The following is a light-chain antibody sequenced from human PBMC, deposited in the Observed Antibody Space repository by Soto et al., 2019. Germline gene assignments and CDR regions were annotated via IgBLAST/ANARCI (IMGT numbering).Light chain of an antibody. CDR3: CSYTSIITF. CDR2: EVS. CDR1: SSVVGTYNR. Sequence: QSVLTQPPSVSGSPGQSVTISCTGTSSVVGTYNRVSWYQQPPGTAPKLMIYEVSNRPSGVPDRFSGSKSGNTASLTISGLQPEDEADYYCCSYTSIITFFGGGTKLTVL. V-gene: IGLV2-18*02. J-gene: IGLJ2*01.